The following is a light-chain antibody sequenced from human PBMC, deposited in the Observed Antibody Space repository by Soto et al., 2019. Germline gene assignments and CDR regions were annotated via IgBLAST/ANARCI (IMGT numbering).Light chain of an antibody. CDR3: QQLNSYQLT. J-gene: IGKJ4*01. CDR2: AVS. CDR1: QGISSY. Sequence: DIQLTQSPSFLSASVGDRVTITCRASQGISSYFAWYQQKPGKAPKLLIYAVSTLKSGVPSRFSGSASGTEFTLTISSLQPEDFATYYCQQLNSYQLTFGGGTKVEIK. V-gene: IGKV1-9*01.